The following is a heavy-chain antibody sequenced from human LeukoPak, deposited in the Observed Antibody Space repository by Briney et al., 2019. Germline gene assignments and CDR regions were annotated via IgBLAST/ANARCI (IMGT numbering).Heavy chain of an antibody. D-gene: IGHD2/OR15-2a*01. CDR3: ARLLGPLSDAFDI. CDR2: INPNSGGT. V-gene: IGHV1-2*02. J-gene: IGHJ3*02. CDR1: GYTFTGYY. Sequence: ASVKVSCKASGYTFTGYYMHWVRQAPGQGLEWMGWINPNSGGTNYAQKFQGRVTMTRDTSISTAYMELSRLRSDDTAVYYCARLLGPLSDAFDIWGQGTMVTVSS.